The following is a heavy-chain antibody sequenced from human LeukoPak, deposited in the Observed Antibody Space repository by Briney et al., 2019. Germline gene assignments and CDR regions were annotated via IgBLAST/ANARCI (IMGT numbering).Heavy chain of an antibody. D-gene: IGHD3-22*01. J-gene: IGHJ4*02. CDR1: GGTFSSYA. CDR2: IIPIFGTA. CDR3: ARACYSSGYYPHFFDY. V-gene: IGHV1-69*01. Sequence: SVKVSCKASGGTFSSYAISWVRQAPGQGLEWMGGIIPIFGTANYAQKFKGRVTITADESTSTAYMEMSSLRSEDTAVYYCARACYSSGYYPHFFDYWGQGTLVTVAS.